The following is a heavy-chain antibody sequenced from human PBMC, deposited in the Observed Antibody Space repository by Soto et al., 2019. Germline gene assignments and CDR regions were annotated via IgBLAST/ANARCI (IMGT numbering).Heavy chain of an antibody. J-gene: IGHJ1*01. CDR1: GGTFSSYA. Sequence: ASVKVSCKAYGGTFSSYAISWVRQAPGQGLEWMGGIIPIFGTANYAQKFQGRVTITADESTSTAYMELSSLRSEDTAVYYCARPYSSSSKYFQHWGQGTLVTVSS. V-gene: IGHV1-69*13. CDR2: IIPIFGTA. D-gene: IGHD6-6*01. CDR3: ARPYSSSSKYFQH.